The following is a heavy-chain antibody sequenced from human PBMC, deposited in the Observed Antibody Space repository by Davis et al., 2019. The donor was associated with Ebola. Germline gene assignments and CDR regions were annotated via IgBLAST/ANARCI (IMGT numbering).Heavy chain of an antibody. J-gene: IGHJ4*02. CDR3: ARGPSIAGFDY. V-gene: IGHV4-34*01. CDR2: INHSGST. Sequence: GSLRLSCAVYGGSFSGYYWSWIRQPPGKGLEWIGEINHSGSTNYNPSLKSRVTISVDTSKNQFSLKLSSVTAADTAVYYCARGPSIAGFDYWGQGTLVTVSS. D-gene: IGHD6-6*01. CDR1: GGSFSGYY.